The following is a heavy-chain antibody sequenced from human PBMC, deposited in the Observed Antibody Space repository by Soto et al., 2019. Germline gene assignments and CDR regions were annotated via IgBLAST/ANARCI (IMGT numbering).Heavy chain of an antibody. V-gene: IGHV3-23*01. Sequence: GGSLRLSCAASGFPFSSYAMSWVRQAPGKGLEWVSAISRSGGSTYYADSVKGRFTISRDNSKNTLYLQMNSLRAEDTAVYYCAKEGAQWLARDLDYSGQRPLVTVSS. D-gene: IGHD6-19*01. CDR1: GFPFSSYA. CDR2: ISRSGGST. CDR3: AKEGAQWLARDLDY. J-gene: IGHJ4*02.